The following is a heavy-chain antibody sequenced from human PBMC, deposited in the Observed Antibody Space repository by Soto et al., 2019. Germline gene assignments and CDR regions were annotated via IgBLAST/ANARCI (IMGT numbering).Heavy chain of an antibody. D-gene: IGHD4-17*01. Sequence: GASVKVSCKASGYTFTGYAMHWVRQAPGQRLEWMGWINPNSGNTGYAQKFQGRVTMTRNTSISTAYMELSSLRSEDTAVYYCARTLYGDNVDYWGQGTLVTVSS. CDR2: INPNSGNT. CDR3: ARTLYGDNVDY. CDR1: GYTFTGYA. J-gene: IGHJ4*02. V-gene: IGHV1-8*02.